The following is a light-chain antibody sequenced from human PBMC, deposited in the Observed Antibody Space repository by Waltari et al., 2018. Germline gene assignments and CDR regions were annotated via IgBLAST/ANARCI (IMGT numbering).Light chain of an antibody. Sequence: QSALPQPASVPGSPGKSIPISCTGPSSDVGAYDYVSWYRQLPGKAPDLMISDVSRRPSGISDRFSGSKSGDTASLTISGLQAEDEADYYCSSMISGGPLVFGSGTQVTVL. CDR2: DVS. J-gene: IGLJ1*01. CDR1: SSDVGAYDY. CDR3: SSMISGGPLV. V-gene: IGLV2-14*03.